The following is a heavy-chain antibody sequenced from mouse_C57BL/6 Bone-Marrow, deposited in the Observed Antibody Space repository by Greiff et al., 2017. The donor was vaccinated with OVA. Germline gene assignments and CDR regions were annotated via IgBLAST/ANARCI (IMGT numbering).Heavy chain of an antibody. CDR2: IHPNSGST. Sequence: VQLQQPGAELVKPGASVKLSCKASGYTFTSYWMHWVKQRPGQGLEWIGMIHPNSGSTNYNEKFKSKATLTVDKSSSTAYMQLSSLTSEDSAVYYCARPLCGGAMDYWGQGTSVTVSS. V-gene: IGHV1-64*01. CDR1: GYTFTSYW. J-gene: IGHJ4*01. CDR3: ARPLCGGAMDY.